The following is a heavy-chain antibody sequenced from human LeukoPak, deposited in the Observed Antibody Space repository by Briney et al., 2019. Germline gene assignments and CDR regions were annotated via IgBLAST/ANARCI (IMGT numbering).Heavy chain of an antibody. CDR2: IYYSGST. V-gene: IGHV4-39*07. CDR3: ARPTRRYCSGGSCQHGFDP. Sequence: SETLSLTCTVSGGSISSSSYYWGWIRQPPGKGLEWIGSIYYSGSTYYNPSLKSRVTISVDTSKNQFSLKLSSVTAADTAVYYCARPTRRYCSGGSCQHGFDPWGQGTLVTVSS. CDR1: GGSISSSSYY. J-gene: IGHJ5*02. D-gene: IGHD2-15*01.